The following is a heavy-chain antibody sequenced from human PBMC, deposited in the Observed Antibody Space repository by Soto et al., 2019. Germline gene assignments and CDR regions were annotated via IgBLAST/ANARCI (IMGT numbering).Heavy chain of an antibody. D-gene: IGHD3-10*01. CDR1: GDSLSGYY. Sequence: SETLSLTCAVYGDSLSGYYWSWIRQPPGKGPEWIGEINHSGSTNYNPSLKSRVTISVDTSKNQFSLKLSSVTAADTAVYYCARDVPPGRGSPNFYYYGMDVWGQGATVTVSS. CDR2: INHSGST. J-gene: IGHJ6*02. CDR3: ARDVPPGRGSPNFYYYGMDV. V-gene: IGHV4-34*01.